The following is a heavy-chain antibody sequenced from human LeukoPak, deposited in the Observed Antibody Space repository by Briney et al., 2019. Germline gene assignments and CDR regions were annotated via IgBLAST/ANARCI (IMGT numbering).Heavy chain of an antibody. J-gene: IGHJ6*03. CDR1: GGSFSGYY. CDR3: ARGRRPDWSSTSCYYYYYMDV. CDR2: INHSGST. Sequence: PSETLSLTCAVYGGSFSGYYWSWIRQPPGKGLEWIGEINHSGSTNYNPSLKSRVTISVDTSKNQFSLKLSSVTAADTAVYYCARGRRPDWSSTSCYYYYYMDVWGKGTTVTVSS. V-gene: IGHV4-34*01. D-gene: IGHD2-2*01.